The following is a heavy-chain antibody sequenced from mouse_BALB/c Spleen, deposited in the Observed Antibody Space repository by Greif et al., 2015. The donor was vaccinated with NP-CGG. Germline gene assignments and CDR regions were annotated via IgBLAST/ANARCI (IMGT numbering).Heavy chain of an antibody. V-gene: IGHV7-3*02. CDR2: IRNKAKGYTA. CDR1: GFTFTDYY. CDR3: ARDINYDIYWYFDV. D-gene: IGHD2-4*01. J-gene: IGHJ1*01. Sequence: EVQLVESGGGLVQPGGSLRLSCATSGFTFTDYYMSWVRQPPGKALEWLGFIRNKAKGYTADYSSSVKGRFTISRDNSQSILYLQMNPLRAEDSATYYCARDINYDIYWYFDVWGAGTTVTVSS.